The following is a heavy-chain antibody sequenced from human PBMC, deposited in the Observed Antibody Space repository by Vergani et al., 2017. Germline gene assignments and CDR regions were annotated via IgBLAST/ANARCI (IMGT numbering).Heavy chain of an antibody. D-gene: IGHD6-6*01. CDR1: GGSFSGYY. CDR3: ARPRLEYSRFNWFDP. CDR2: INHSGST. V-gene: IGHV4-34*01. Sequence: QLQLQESGPGLVKPSETLSLTCAVYGGSFSGYYWSWIRQPPGKGLEWIGEINHSGSTNYNPSLKSRVTISVDTSKNQFSLKLSSVTAADTAVYYCARPRLEYSRFNWFDPWGQGTLVTVSS. J-gene: IGHJ5*02.